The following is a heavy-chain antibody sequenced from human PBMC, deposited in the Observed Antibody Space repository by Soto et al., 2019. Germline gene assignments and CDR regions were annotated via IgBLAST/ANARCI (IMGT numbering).Heavy chain of an antibody. V-gene: IGHV3-23*01. Sequence: PVGSLRLSCAASGFTFSSYAMSWVRQAPGKGLEWVSAISGSGGSTYYADSVKGRFTISRDNSKNTLYLQMNSLRAEDTAVYYCAKDHRGYNYFDYWGQGTLVPVSS. CDR2: ISGSGGST. J-gene: IGHJ4*02. CDR1: GFTFSSYA. CDR3: AKDHRGYNYFDY. D-gene: IGHD6-25*01.